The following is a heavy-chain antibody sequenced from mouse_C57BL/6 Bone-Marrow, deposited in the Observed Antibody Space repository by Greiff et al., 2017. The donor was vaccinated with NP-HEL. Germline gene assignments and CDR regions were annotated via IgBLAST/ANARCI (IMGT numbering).Heavy chain of an antibody. Sequence: EVQLVESGGGLVQPGGSLSLSCPASGFTFTDYYMSWVRQLPGKPLRWWGFIRNKANGYTTEYSASVKGRFTISRDKSQSILYLQMNALRAEDSATYYCARSYAMDYWGQGASVTVSS. CDR2: IRNKANGYTT. CDR3: ARSYAMDY. V-gene: IGHV7-3*01. CDR1: GFTFTDYY. J-gene: IGHJ4*01.